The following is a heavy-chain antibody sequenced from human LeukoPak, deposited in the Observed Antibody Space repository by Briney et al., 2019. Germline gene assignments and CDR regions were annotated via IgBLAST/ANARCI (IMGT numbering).Heavy chain of an antibody. CDR2: IQYDESDK. CDR3: AREGGITVAGKFDS. J-gene: IGHJ4*02. V-gene: IGHV3-30*02. D-gene: IGHD6-19*01. Sequence: GGSLRLSCAASGLTFSTSGVHWVRQAPGKGLEWVAFIQYDESDKYYADSVRGRFTISRDNSKNTLYLQMNSLRAEDTAVYYCAREGGITVAGKFDSWGQGTLVTVSS. CDR1: GLTFSTSG.